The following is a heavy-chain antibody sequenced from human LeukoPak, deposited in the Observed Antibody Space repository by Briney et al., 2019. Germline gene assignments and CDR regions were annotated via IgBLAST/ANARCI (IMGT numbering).Heavy chain of an antibody. CDR2: IYTSGST. Sequence: SQTLSLTCTVSGGSISSGSYYWSWIRQPAGKGLEWIVRIYTSGSTNYNPSLKSRVTISVDTSKNQFSLKLSSVTAADTAVYYCARQQPYDFWSGYPFDYWGQGTLVTVSS. CDR1: GGSISSGSYY. CDR3: ARQQPYDFWSGYPFDY. J-gene: IGHJ4*02. V-gene: IGHV4-61*02. D-gene: IGHD3-3*01.